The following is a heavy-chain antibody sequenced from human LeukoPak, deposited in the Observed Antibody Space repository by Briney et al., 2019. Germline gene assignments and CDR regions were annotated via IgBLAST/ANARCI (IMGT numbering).Heavy chain of an antibody. CDR2: IGTSSSTI. D-gene: IGHD3-10*01. V-gene: IGHV3-48*01. J-gene: IGHJ4*02. CDR1: GFTFSSYS. Sequence: GGSLRLSCAASGFTFSSYSMNWVRQAPGKGLEWVSYIGTSSSTINYADSAKGRFAISRDNAKNSLYLQMNSLRAEDTAVYYCLARRVFTYWGQGTLVTVSS. CDR3: LARRVFTY.